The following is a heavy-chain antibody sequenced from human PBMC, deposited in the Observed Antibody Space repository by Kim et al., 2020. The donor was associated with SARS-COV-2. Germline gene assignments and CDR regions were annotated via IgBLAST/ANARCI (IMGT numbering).Heavy chain of an antibody. D-gene: IGHD4-17*01. J-gene: IGHJ4*02. V-gene: IGHV4-59*09. Sequence: YHPSLARPVTISVDTSKNQSSMMLSAATAADTAVYYCARGYGAYGRGFDYWGQGTLVTVSS. CDR3: ARGYGAYGRGFDY.